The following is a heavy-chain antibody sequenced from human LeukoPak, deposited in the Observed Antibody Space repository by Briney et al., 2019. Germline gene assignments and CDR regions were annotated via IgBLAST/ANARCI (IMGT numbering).Heavy chain of an antibody. D-gene: IGHD1-26*01. CDR3: ARHEYSGSYYGLSWFDP. J-gene: IGHJ5*02. Sequence: SETLSLTCTVSGGSVSSYYWSWIRQPAGKGLEWIGRIYASGSTNYNPSLKSRVTMSVDTSQNQFSLKLSSLTAADTAVYYCARHEYSGSYYGLSWFDPWSQGSLVTVSS. CDR1: GGSVSSYY. V-gene: IGHV4-4*07. CDR2: IYASGST.